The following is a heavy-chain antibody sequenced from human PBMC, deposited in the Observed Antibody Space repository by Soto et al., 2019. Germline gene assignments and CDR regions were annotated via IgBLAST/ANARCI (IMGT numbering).Heavy chain of an antibody. CDR3: ASYCSSTSCQFDY. CDR1: GGTFSSYT. Sequence: SVKVSCKASGGTFSSYTIGWVRQAPGQGLEWMGRIIPILGIANYAQKFQGRVTITADKSTSTAYMELSSLRSEDTAVYYCASYCSSTSCQFDYWGQGTLVTVSS. V-gene: IGHV1-69*02. CDR2: IIPILGIA. D-gene: IGHD2-2*01. J-gene: IGHJ4*02.